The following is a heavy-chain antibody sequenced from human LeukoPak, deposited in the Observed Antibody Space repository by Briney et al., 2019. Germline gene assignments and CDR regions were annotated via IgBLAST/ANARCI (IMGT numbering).Heavy chain of an antibody. J-gene: IGHJ4*02. CDR3: ARDAAYDSSGYYLN. V-gene: IGHV1-18*01. CDR2: MSAYNGNT. Sequence: GASVKVSSKASGYTFTSYGISWVRQAPGQGLEWMGWMSAYNGNTNYAQKLKGRVTMTTDTSTSTGYMELRSLRSDDTAVYYCARDAAYDSSGYYLNWGQGTLVTVSS. CDR1: GYTFTSYG. D-gene: IGHD3-22*01.